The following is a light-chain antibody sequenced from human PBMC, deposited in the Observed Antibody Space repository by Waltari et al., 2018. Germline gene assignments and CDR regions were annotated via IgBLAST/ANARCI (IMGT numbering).Light chain of an antibody. Sequence: QSALSQPSSVSGSPGQSITLPSPGPSRCVGSYKLFSWYQQHPGQVPKLIIFEVNKRPSGVSNRFSGSKSGNTASLTISGLQPEDEADYYCCSYASDITLVFGGGTKLTVL. CDR2: EVN. V-gene: IGLV2-23*02. CDR1: SRCVGSYKL. J-gene: IGLJ3*02. CDR3: CSYASDITLV.